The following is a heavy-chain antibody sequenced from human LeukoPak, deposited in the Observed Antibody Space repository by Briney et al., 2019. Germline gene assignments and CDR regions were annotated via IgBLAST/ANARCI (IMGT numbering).Heavy chain of an antibody. CDR1: GGSISSYY. V-gene: IGHV4-59*01. CDR2: IYYSGST. CDR3: ARVVTENYDILTGYYGHPNTFFDY. J-gene: IGHJ4*02. D-gene: IGHD3-9*01. Sequence: SETLSLTCTVSGGSISSYYWSWIRQPPGKGLEWIGYIYYSGSTSYNPSLKSRVTISVDTSKNQFSLKLGSVTAADTAVYYCARVVTENYDILTGYYGHPNTFFDYWGQGTLVTVSS.